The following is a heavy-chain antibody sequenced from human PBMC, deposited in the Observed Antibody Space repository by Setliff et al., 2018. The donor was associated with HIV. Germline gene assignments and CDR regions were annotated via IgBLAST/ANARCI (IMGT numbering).Heavy chain of an antibody. Sequence: ASVKVSCKPSGYTFTAYGLSWVRQAPGQGLEWMGWISTYSDETSYAHNLQGRVTMTTDTSTSTAYMELRKLTFDDTAVYYCARDVEHMMDVWGQGTTVTVSS. CDR3: ARDVEHMMDV. CDR1: GYTFTAYG. CDR2: ISTYSDET. J-gene: IGHJ6*02. V-gene: IGHV1-18*01.